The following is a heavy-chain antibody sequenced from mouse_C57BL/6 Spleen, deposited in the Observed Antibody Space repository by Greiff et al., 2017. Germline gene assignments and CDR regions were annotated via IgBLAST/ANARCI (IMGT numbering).Heavy chain of an antibody. CDR2: INPSTGGT. CDR3: ASSYYDYPFAY. CDR1: GYSFTGYY. Sequence: VQLQQPGPELVKPGASVKISCKASGYSFTGYYMNWVKQSPEKSLEWIGGINPSTGGTTYNQKFKAKATLTVDKSSSTAYMQLKSLTSEDSAVYYCASSYYDYPFAYWGKGTLVTVSA. D-gene: IGHD2-4*01. J-gene: IGHJ3*01. V-gene: IGHV1-42*01.